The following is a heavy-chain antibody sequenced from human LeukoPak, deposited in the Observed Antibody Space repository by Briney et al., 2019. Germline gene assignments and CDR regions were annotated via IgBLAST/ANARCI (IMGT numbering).Heavy chain of an antibody. J-gene: IGHJ4*02. D-gene: IGHD3-10*01. CDR1: GFTFSSYW. CDR2: IKQDGSEK. Sequence: GGSLRLSCAASGFTFSSYWMSWVRQAPGKGLEWVANIKQDGSEKYYVDSVKGRFTISRDNAKNSLYLQMNSLRAEDTAVYYCARVLWFGESYYFDYWGQGTLDTVSS. V-gene: IGHV3-7*04. CDR3: ARVLWFGESYYFDY.